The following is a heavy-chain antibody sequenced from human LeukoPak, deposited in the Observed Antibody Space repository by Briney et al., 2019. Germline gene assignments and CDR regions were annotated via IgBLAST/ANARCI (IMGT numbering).Heavy chain of an antibody. Sequence: SVKVSCKASGYTFTVYSINWLRQAPGQGLEWMGGIIPIFGTANYAQKFQGRVTITADESTSTAYMELSSLRSEDTAVYYCATCARNFYCYRFDYWGQGTLVTVSS. CDR2: IIPIFGTA. D-gene: IGHD2-2*02. J-gene: IGHJ4*02. V-gene: IGHV1-69*13. CDR3: ATCARNFYCYRFDY. CDR1: GYTFTVYS.